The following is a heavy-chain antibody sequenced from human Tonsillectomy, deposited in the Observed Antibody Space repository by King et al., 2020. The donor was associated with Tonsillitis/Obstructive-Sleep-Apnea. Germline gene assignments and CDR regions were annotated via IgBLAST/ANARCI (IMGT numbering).Heavy chain of an antibody. D-gene: IGHD4-11*01. Sequence: VQLQQWGAGLLKPSETLSLTCADYGGSFTGYSWNWIRQPPGKGLEWIGEINHSGSTNLNSSLKSRVTISVDTSKNQFSLQLSSVTAADTAVYYWARAGLDSDYSNYYYMDVWGKGTTVTVSS. J-gene: IGHJ6*03. CDR3: ARAGLDSDYSNYYYMDV. V-gene: IGHV4-34*01. CDR2: INHSGST. CDR1: GGSFTGYS.